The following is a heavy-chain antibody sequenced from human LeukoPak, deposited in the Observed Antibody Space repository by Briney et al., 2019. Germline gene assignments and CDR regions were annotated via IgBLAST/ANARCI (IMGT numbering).Heavy chain of an antibody. V-gene: IGHV4-59*12. Sequence: SETLSLTCTVSGGSISSYYWSWIRQPPGKGLEWIGYIYYSGSTNYNPSLKSRVTISVDTSKNQFSLKLSSVTAADTAVYYCARLYYYGSGSYYKGLGYGMDVWGQGTTVTVSS. CDR2: IYYSGST. D-gene: IGHD3-10*01. J-gene: IGHJ6*02. CDR1: GGSISSYY. CDR3: ARLYYYGSGSYYKGLGYGMDV.